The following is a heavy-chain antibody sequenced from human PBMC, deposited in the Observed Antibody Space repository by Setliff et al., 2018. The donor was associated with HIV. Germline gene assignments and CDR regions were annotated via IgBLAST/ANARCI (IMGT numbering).Heavy chain of an antibody. D-gene: IGHD3-3*01. Sequence: SETLSLTCTVSGGSISGFYWSWIRQSAGKGLEWIGRIHTSGDSDFNPSLKSRVTMSVDTSKNQISLKVNSVTAADTAPYFCAREHLYYNFWSGSHGSPDFNYWGQGTPVTVSS. V-gene: IGHV4-4*07. J-gene: IGHJ4*02. CDR3: AREHLYYNFWSGSHGSPDFNY. CDR2: IHTSGDS. CDR1: GGSISGFY.